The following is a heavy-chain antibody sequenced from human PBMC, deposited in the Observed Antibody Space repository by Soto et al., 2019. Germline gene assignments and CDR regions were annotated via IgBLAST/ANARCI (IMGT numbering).Heavy chain of an antibody. J-gene: IGHJ4*01. D-gene: IGHD6-19*01. CDR3: AKVVGSGWYDE. CDR1: GGAIVGGSYS. CDR2: AYPRRST. Sequence: SETLSVTGGISGGAIVGGSYSWSYIRKPPENGMECIGTAYPRRSTCYDPALNSQVTTPLDLSKNQFSLNLNSVTSVDTAVYYCAKVVGSGWYDEWGAGTLVPVSA. V-gene: IGHV4-30-2*01.